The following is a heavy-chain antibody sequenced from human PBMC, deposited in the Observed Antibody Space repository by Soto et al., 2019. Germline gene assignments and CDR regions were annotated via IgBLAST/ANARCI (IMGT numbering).Heavy chain of an antibody. CDR2: INSGHANT. CDR1: GYTFTNYA. CDR3: ARDRRYGIAAIVSSGMDV. D-gene: IGHD5-12*01. V-gene: IGHV1-3*01. Sequence: ASVKVSCNASGYTFTNYAVHWVRQAPGQGLEWMGWINSGHANTKYSQKFPGRVTITRDTSASTAYMELSSLRSEGTAVYYCARDRRYGIAAIVSSGMDVWGQGATVTVSS. J-gene: IGHJ6*02.